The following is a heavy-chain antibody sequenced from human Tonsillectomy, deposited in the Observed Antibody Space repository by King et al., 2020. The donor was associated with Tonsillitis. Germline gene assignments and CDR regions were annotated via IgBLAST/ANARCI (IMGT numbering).Heavy chain of an antibody. CDR2: INPSGGST. Sequence: VQLVESGAEVKKPGASVKVSCKASGYTFNNYYMHWVRQAPGQGLEWMGIINPSGGSTAYAQKFQGRVTMTKDTSTSTVYMELSSLKSADTAVYYCARGAGLSDYYYYYMDVWGKGTTVTVSS. D-gene: IGHD2/OR15-2a*01. CDR1: GYTFNNYY. CDR3: ARGAGLSDYYYYYMDV. V-gene: IGHV1-46*02. J-gene: IGHJ6*03.